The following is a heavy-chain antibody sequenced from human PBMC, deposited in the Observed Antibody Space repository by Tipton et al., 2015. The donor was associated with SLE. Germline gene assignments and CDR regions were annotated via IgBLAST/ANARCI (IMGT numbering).Heavy chain of an antibody. CDR1: GVSITNSY. CDR3: ARSSIITATDY. J-gene: IGHJ4*02. D-gene: IGHD4-11*01. CDR2: IYYSSYT. Sequence: GLVKPSETLSLTCSVSGVSITNSYWSWIRQPPGKGLEWIGYIYYSSYTNYNPSLKSRVTISVDTSKNQFSLKLSSVTAADTAIYFCARSSIITATDYWGQGTLVTVSS. V-gene: IGHV4-59*01.